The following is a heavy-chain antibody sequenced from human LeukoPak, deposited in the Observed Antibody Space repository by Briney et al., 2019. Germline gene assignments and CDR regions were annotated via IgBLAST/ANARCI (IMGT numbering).Heavy chain of an antibody. CDR2: INTDGSTT. V-gene: IGHV3-74*01. Sequence: GGSLRLSCAGSGFTFSTYWMHWVRQVPGGGLVWVSGINTDGSTTSYADSVKGRFTISRDNAKNTVYLQMSSLRAEDTAVYYCAKESGYDVDLEYWGQGALVTVSS. J-gene: IGHJ4*02. CDR1: GFTFSTYW. D-gene: IGHD5-12*01. CDR3: AKESGYDVDLEY.